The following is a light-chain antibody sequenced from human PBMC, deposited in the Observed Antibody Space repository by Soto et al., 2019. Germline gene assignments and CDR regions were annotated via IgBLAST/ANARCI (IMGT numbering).Light chain of an antibody. CDR2: GNR. CDR1: NPNLGAGYD. Sequence: QSVLTQPPSVSGAPGTRVTIPCTGKNPNLGAGYDVHWYQQLPGEAPKLVIFGNRNRPSGVPERFSGSKSGTSASLAITGLQAEDEADYYCQAYDYSLTAFVFGGGTKLTVL. J-gene: IGLJ3*02. V-gene: IGLV1-40*01. CDR3: QAYDYSLTAFV.